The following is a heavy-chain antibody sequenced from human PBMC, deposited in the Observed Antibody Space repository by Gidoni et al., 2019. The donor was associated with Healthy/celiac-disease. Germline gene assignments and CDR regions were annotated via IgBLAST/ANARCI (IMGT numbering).Heavy chain of an antibody. CDR1: GGSISSSNC. D-gene: IGHD6-19*01. CDR3: ARGVAVAGTGWFDP. Sequence: QVPLQESGPGLVKPSGTLSLTCAVSGGSISSSNCWSWVRQPPGKGLAWIGEIYHSWSTNYNPSLKSRVTISVDKSKNQFSLKLSSGTAADTAVYYGARGVAVAGTGWFDPWGQGTLVTVSS. V-gene: IGHV4-4*02. CDR2: IYHSWST. J-gene: IGHJ5*02.